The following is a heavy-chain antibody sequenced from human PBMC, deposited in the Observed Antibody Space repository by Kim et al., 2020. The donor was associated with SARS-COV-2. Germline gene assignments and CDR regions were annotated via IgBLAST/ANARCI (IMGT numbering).Heavy chain of an antibody. J-gene: IGHJ4*02. CDR3: ATTYYECWSGYQLFDY. V-gene: IGHV3-7*01. D-gene: IGHD3-3*01. Sequence: GGSLRLSCAASGFTFSSYWMSWVRQAPGKGLEWVANIKQDGSEKYYVDSVKGRFTISRDNAKNSLYLQMNSLRAEDTAVYYCATTYYECWSGYQLFDYWGRGTLVTDPS. CDR1: GFTFSSYW. CDR2: IKQDGSEK.